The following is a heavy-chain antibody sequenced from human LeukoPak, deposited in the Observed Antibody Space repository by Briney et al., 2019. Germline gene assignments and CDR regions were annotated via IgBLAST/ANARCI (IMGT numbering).Heavy chain of an antibody. J-gene: IGHJ6*03. V-gene: IGHV2-70*04. CDR2: IDWDDAK. D-gene: IGHD3-22*01. CDR1: GFSLSTSEMR. Sequence: SGPTRVNPTQTLTLTCSFSGFSLSTSEMRVSWIRQPTGKALEGLARIDWDDAKFYSTSLKTRLTISKDTSKNQVVLTMTNMDPVDTATYYCAQMGASSSGYSHYYYYMDVWGEGTTVTVSS. CDR3: AQMGASSSGYSHYYYYMDV.